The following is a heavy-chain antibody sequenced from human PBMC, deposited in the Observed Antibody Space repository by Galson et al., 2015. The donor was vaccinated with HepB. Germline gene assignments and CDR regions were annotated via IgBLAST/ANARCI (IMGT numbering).Heavy chain of an antibody. D-gene: IGHD1-20*01. CDR3: AKDDDSRYNWNYFGD. CDR2: VNGRGDNT. J-gene: IGHJ4*02. CDR1: GFTFTGHA. Sequence: SLRLSCAASGFTFTGHAMSWVRRAPGKGLEWVSSVNGRGDNTYYPDSVKGRFTISRDNSKNTLYLQMGSLRVEDTAVYYCAKDDDSRYNWNYFGDWGQGTLVTVSS. V-gene: IGHV3-23*01.